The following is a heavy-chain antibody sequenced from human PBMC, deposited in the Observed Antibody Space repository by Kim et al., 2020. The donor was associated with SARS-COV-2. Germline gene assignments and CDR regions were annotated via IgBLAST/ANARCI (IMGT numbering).Heavy chain of an antibody. CDR2: IYYSGST. V-gene: IGHV4-31*03. Sequence: SETLSLTCTVSGGSISSGGYYWSWIRQHPGKGLEWIGYIYYSGSTYYNPARKSRVTIAVDTAKNQFALKLSAVTAADTAGYYCARAWAAAGIPPKLVWFDPWGQGTLVTVSS. CDR1: GGSISSGGYY. J-gene: IGHJ5*02. D-gene: IGHD6-13*01. CDR3: ARAWAAAGIPPKLVWFDP.